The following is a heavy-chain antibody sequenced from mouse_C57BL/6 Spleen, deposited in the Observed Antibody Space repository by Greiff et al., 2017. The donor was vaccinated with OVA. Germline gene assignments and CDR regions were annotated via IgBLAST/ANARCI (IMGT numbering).Heavy chain of an antibody. CDR2: IWTGGGT. Sequence: VNVVESGPGLVAPSQSLSITCTVSGFSLTSYAISWVRQPPGKGLEWLGVIWTGGGTNYNSALKSRLSISKDNSKSQVFLKMNSLQTDDTARYYCASSTAYAMDYWGQGTSVTVSS. J-gene: IGHJ4*01. CDR1: GFSLTSYA. CDR3: ASSTAYAMDY. V-gene: IGHV2-9-1*01. D-gene: IGHD5-1*01.